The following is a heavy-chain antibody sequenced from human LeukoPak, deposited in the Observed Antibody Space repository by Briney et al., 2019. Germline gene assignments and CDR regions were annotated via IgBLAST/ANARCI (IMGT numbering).Heavy chain of an antibody. D-gene: IGHD6-19*01. J-gene: IGHJ4*02. CDR1: GGSFSGYY. V-gene: IGHV4-34*01. Sequence: PSETLSLTCAVYGGSFSGYYWSWIRQPPGKGLEWIGEINHSGSTNYNPSLKSRVTISVDTSKNQFSLKLSSVTAADTAVCYCAREEYSSGLDYWGQGTLVTVSS. CDR3: AREEYSSGLDY. CDR2: INHSGST.